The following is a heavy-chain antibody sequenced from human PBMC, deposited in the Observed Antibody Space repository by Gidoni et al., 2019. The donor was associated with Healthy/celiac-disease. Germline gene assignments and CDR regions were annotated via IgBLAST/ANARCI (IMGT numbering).Heavy chain of an antibody. J-gene: IGHJ5*02. CDR1: GGTFSSYA. Sequence: QVQLVQSGAEVKKPGSSVKVSCKASGGTFSSYAISWVRQAPGQGLEWMGGIIPIFGTANYAQKFQGRVTITADESTSTAYMELSSLRSEDTAVYYCARVQRPYGSGSYYNEGRFDPWGQGTLVTVSS. D-gene: IGHD3-10*01. CDR3: ARVQRPYGSGSYYNEGRFDP. CDR2: IIPIFGTA. V-gene: IGHV1-69*01.